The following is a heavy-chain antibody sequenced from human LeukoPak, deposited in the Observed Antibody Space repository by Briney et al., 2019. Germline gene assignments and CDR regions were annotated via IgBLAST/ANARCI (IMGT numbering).Heavy chain of an antibody. CDR3: TKVDGYNSGWYDS. D-gene: IGHD6-19*01. J-gene: IGHJ5*01. CDR2: ISTSSSSI. CDR1: GFTFSTYA. V-gene: IGHV3-48*01. Sequence: GGSLRLSSAASGFTFSTYAMNWVRQAPGKGLEWVSYISTSSSSIYYADSVKGRFTISRDNAKNSLYLQMNSLRAEDTALYYCTKVDGYNSGWYDSWGQGTLVSVSS.